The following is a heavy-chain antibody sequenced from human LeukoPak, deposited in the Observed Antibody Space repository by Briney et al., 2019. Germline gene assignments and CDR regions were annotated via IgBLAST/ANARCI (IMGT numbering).Heavy chain of an antibody. CDR1: GFTFSSYG. Sequence: GGSLRLSCAASGFTFSSYGMHWVRQAPGKGLEWVAVISYDGSNKYYADSVKGRFTISRDNSKNTLYLQMNSLRAEDTAVYYCAKDPGPYCGGDCYSYYGMDVWGQGTTVTVSS. V-gene: IGHV3-30*18. CDR3: AKDPGPYCGGDCYSYYGMDV. J-gene: IGHJ6*02. D-gene: IGHD2-21*02. CDR2: ISYDGSNK.